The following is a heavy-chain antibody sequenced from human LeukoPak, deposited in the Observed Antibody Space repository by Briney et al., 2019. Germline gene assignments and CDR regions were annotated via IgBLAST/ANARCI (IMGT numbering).Heavy chain of an antibody. J-gene: IGHJ4*02. CDR2: ISGSGGST. D-gene: IGHD6-19*01. Sequence: PGGSLRLSCAASGFTFSSYAMSWVRQAPGKGLEWVSAISGSGGSTYYADSVKGRFTISRDNSKNTLYLQMNSLRAEDTAVYYCAKRTPRIAVAGTLFDYWGQGTLVTVSS. CDR1: GFTFSSYA. V-gene: IGHV3-23*01. CDR3: AKRTPRIAVAGTLFDY.